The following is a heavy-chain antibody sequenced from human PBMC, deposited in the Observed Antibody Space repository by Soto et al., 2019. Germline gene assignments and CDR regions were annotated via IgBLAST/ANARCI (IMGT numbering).Heavy chain of an antibody. CDR2: INHSGST. J-gene: IGHJ6*03. V-gene: IGHV4-34*01. Sequence: SETLSLTCAVYGGSFSGYYWSWIRQPPGKGLEWIGEINHSGSTNYNPSLKSRVTISVDTSKNQFSLKLSSVTAADTAVYYCARTYCSGGSCYWGTYYYYYYMDVWGKGTTVTVSS. CDR1: GGSFSGYY. CDR3: ARTYCSGGSCYWGTYYYYYYMDV. D-gene: IGHD2-15*01.